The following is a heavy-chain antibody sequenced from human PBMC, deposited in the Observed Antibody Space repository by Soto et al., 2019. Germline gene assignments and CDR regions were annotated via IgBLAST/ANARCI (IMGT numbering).Heavy chain of an antibody. CDR2: INPSGGST. V-gene: IGHV1-46*01. Sequence: QVQLVQSGAEVKKPGASVKVSCKASGYTFTSYYMHWVRQAPGQGLEWMGIINPSGGSTSYAQKFHGRVTMNRDTSTRTVYMELSSLRSEDTAVYYCARAQWELRISPHYFDYWGQGTLVTVSS. CDR1: GYTFTSYY. J-gene: IGHJ4*02. CDR3: ARAQWELRISPHYFDY. D-gene: IGHD1-26*01.